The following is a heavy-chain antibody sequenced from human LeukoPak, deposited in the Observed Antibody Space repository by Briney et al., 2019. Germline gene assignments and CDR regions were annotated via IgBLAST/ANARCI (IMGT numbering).Heavy chain of an antibody. CDR2: INPSGGST. CDR3: ASPRIAAAGAPYYYYGMDV. J-gene: IGHJ6*02. Sequence: ASVKVSCKASGYTFTSYYMHWVRQAPGQGLEWMGIINPSGGSTSYAQKFQGRVTMTRDTSTSTVYMELSSLRSEDTAVYYCASPRIAAAGAPYYYYGMDVWGQGTTVTVSS. D-gene: IGHD6-13*01. V-gene: IGHV1-46*01. CDR1: GYTFTSYY.